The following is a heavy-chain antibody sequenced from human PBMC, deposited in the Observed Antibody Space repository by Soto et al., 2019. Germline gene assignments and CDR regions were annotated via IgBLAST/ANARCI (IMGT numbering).Heavy chain of an antibody. CDR2: ISSSSSYI. D-gene: IGHD5-12*01. CDR1: GFNFSSYS. CDR3: ARVPPPGYDHDY. Sequence: GGLKRHSCAASGFNFSSYSMNWVRQAPGKGLEWVSSISSSSSYIYYADSVKGRFTISRDNAKNSLYLQMNSLRAEGTAVYYCARVPPPGYDHDYWGQGTLVTVSS. V-gene: IGHV3-21*01. J-gene: IGHJ4*02.